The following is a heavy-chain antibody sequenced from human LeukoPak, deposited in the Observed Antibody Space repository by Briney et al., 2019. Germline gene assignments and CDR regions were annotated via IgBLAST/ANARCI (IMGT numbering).Heavy chain of an antibody. CDR3: ARRNYDFWSGPSNWFDP. V-gene: IGHV4-39*01. J-gene: IGHJ5*02. Sequence: PSETLSLTCTVSGDSISTSTYYWGWIRQSPGKGLEWIGSIHYSGNTYSSPSLKSRVTISVDTSKNQFSLKVRSVTAADTAVYYCARRNYDFWSGPSNWFDPWGQGTLVTVSS. CDR1: GDSISTSTYY. CDR2: IHYSGNT. D-gene: IGHD3-3*01.